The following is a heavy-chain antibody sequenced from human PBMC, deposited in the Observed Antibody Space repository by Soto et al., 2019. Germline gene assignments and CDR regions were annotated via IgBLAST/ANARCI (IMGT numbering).Heavy chain of an antibody. CDR2: ISAYNGNT. V-gene: IGHV1-18*01. CDR1: GYTFTSYG. Sequence: GASVKVSCKASGYTFTSYGISWVRQAPGQGLEWMGWISAYNGNTNYAQKLQGRVTMTTDTSTSTAYMELRSLRSDDTAVYYCAREWARGYSYGYYFDYWGQGTLVTVS. D-gene: IGHD5-18*01. J-gene: IGHJ4*02. CDR3: AREWARGYSYGYYFDY.